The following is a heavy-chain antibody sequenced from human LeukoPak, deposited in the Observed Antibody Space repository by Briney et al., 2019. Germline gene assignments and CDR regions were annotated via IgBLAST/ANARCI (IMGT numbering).Heavy chain of an antibody. CDR3: AREYGSGSTALQRFWFDY. J-gene: IGHJ4*02. D-gene: IGHD3-10*01. CDR1: GFTFTGYA. CDR2: ISSDGSNN. V-gene: IGHV3-30*04. Sequence: GGSLRLSCEASGFTFTGYAMHWVRQAPGKGLEWVAVISSDGSNNYYTDSVKGRFTISRDNSKNTLYLQMNSMRTEDTAIYYCAREYGSGSTALQRFWFDYWGQGTLVTVSS.